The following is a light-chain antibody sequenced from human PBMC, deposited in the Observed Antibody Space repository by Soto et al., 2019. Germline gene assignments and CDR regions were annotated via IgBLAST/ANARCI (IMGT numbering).Light chain of an antibody. V-gene: IGLV1-47*02. CDR3: AAWDDRMRGAS. CDR2: SDN. Sequence: QSVLTQPPSASGTPGQRVTISCSGARSNIGSNHVYWYQQIPGTAPKLLIYSDNQRPSGVPDRFSGSKSGTSASLAISGLRSEDEADYYCAAWDDRMRGASFGTGTKVTVL. CDR1: RSNIGSNH. J-gene: IGLJ1*01.